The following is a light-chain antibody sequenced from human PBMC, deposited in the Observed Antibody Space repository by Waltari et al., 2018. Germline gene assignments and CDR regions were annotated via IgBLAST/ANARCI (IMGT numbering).Light chain of an antibody. V-gene: IGKV2-28*01. CDR3: MQSLEGWT. CDR2: LGA. J-gene: IGKJ1*01. CDR1: QSLLHNNGYNY. Sequence: EIVVKQSPLSLAVTPGEPASISCKSSQSLLHNNGYNYVDWYLQKPGQSPQVLIYLGANRASGVADRFSGSGSGTDFPLRISRVEADDVGVYDCMQSLEGWTFGQGTKVEIK.